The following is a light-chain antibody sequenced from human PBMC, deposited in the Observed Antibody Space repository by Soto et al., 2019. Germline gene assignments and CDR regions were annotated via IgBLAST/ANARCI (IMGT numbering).Light chain of an antibody. CDR1: QSVSATY. Sequence: ECVLTQSPATLSFSPGERATLSCRASQSVSATYLAWYQQKPGQAPRLLIYAASSRATGVPDRFSGSGSGTDFTLTISRLEAEDFAVYYCQHYVTSPLTFGGGTKVDIK. V-gene: IGKV3-20*01. CDR2: AAS. J-gene: IGKJ4*01. CDR3: QHYVTSPLT.